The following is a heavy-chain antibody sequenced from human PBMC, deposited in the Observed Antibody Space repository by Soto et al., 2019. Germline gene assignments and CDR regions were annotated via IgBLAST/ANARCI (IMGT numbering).Heavy chain of an antibody. J-gene: IGHJ5*02. CDR2: IYHSGST. V-gene: IGHV4-30-2*01. Sequence: QLQLQESGSGLVKPSQTLSLTCAVSGGSISSGGYSWSWIRQPPGKGLEWIGYIYHSGSTYYNPSLKSRVTISVDRSKNQFSLKLSSVTAADTAVYYCARANGYCSSTSCSPGVGWFAPWGQGTMVTVSS. CDR1: GGSISSGGYS. CDR3: ARANGYCSSTSCSPGVGWFAP. D-gene: IGHD2-2*01.